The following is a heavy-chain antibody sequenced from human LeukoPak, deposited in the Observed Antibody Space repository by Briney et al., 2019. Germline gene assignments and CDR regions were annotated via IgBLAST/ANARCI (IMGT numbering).Heavy chain of an antibody. Sequence: PAGGSLRLSCAASGFTFSSYWMHWVRQVPGRGLVWVSRIDLDGTPTYADSVRGRFTMSRDNAKNTVDLQMNSLRTEDTAVYYCARATNGGGRYYFDYWGQGALVTVSS. CDR3: ARATNGGGRYYFDY. CDR1: GFTFSSYW. D-gene: IGHD3-16*01. CDR2: IDLDGTP. V-gene: IGHV3-74*01. J-gene: IGHJ4*02.